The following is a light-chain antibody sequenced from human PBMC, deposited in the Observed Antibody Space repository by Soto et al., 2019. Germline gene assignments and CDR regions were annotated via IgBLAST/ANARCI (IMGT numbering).Light chain of an antibody. Sequence: DIQMTRSPSSLSASVGDRVTITCRSRQCISTYLNWYRQKPGKAPKLLIYAASSLQSAVPSRFGGSGSETDFTIPIRRMPPEDFATYSCQQSYSTTWPFGQGTTVDIK. V-gene: IGKV1-39*01. CDR1: QCISTY. J-gene: IGKJ1*01. CDR3: QQSYSTTWP. CDR2: AAS.